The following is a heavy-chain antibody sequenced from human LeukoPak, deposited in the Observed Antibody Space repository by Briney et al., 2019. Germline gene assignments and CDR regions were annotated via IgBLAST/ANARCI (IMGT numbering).Heavy chain of an antibody. J-gene: IGHJ4*02. CDR3: ARSWNLLQNFDS. D-gene: IGHD1-1*01. V-gene: IGHV3-30*04. Sequence: GGSLRLSCAASGFNFNSYTMHWVRQAPGKGLEWVAVISYGGSNKFYADSVKGRFTISRDNSKNTLYLQMNNLRTEDTAVYFCARSWNLLQNFDSWGQGTLVTVSS. CDR1: GFNFNSYT. CDR2: ISYGGSNK.